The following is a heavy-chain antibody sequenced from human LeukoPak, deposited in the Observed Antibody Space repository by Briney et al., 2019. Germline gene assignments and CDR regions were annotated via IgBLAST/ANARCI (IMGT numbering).Heavy chain of an antibody. Sequence: GGSLRLSCAASGFTFSNYWMSWVRQAPGKGLQWVANIKQDGSEKYYVDSLKGRFTISRDNAKNSLYLQMNSLRAEDTAVYYCAREISSWYRTEGRFDPWGQGTLVTVSS. V-gene: IGHV3-7*01. D-gene: IGHD6-13*01. CDR1: GFTFSNYW. CDR2: IKQDGSEK. J-gene: IGHJ5*02. CDR3: AREISSWYRTEGRFDP.